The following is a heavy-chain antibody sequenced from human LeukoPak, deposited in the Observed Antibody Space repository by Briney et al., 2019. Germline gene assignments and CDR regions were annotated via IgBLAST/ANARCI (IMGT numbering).Heavy chain of an antibody. Sequence: PSQTLSLTCTVSGGSLSRGGYYWSWIRQHPGKGLEWIGYIYYSGSTYYNPSLKGRVTISVDTSKNQFSLKMSSVTAADTAVYYCARVVVAATNWFDPWGQGTLVTVSS. V-gene: IGHV4-31*03. CDR1: GGSLSRGGYY. CDR2: IYYSGST. CDR3: ARVVVAATNWFDP. D-gene: IGHD2-15*01. J-gene: IGHJ5*02.